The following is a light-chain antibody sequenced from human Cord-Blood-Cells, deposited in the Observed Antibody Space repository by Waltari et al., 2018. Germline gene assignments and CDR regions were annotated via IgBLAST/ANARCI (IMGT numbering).Light chain of an antibody. J-gene: IGLJ3*02. CDR1: SSDVGGYNY. Sequence: QSALTQPPSASGSPGQSVTISCTGTSSDVGGYNYVSWYHQHPGKAPKLMIYEVSKRPSGVPDRFSGARSGNTASLTVSGLQAEDEADYYCSSYAGSNNVAFGGGTKLTVL. CDR2: EVS. CDR3: SSYAGSNNVA. V-gene: IGLV2-8*01.